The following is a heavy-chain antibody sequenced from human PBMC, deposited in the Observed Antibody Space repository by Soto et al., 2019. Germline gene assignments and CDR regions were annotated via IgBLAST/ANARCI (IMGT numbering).Heavy chain of an antibody. CDR3: ARRRGFPYYYGMDV. J-gene: IGHJ6*02. CDR1: GGSISSGGYS. CDR2: IYHSGST. Sequence: SETLSLTCAVSGGSISSGGYSWSWIRQPPGKGLEWIGHIYHSGSTYYNPSLKSRVTISVDRSKNQFPLKLSSVTAADTAVYYCARRRGFPYYYGMDVWGQGTTVTVSS. V-gene: IGHV4-30-2*01. D-gene: IGHD5-12*01.